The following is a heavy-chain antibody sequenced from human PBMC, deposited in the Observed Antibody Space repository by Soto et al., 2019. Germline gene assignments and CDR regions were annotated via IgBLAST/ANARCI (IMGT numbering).Heavy chain of an antibody. CDR3: ARILLGRSVAGGYFYMDV. V-gene: IGHV2-26*01. J-gene: IGHJ6*03. CDR1: GFSLSNGKVG. CDR2: IFSNDEK. D-gene: IGHD6-19*01. Sequence: HVTLKESGPVLVKPTETLTLTCTVSGFSLSNGKVGVSWISQPPGKALEWLAHIFSNDEKSYRTSLKSRPTLSEETSKSQVVLTMTNVDPVDTATYYCARILLGRSVAGGYFYMDVWGKGTTVTVSS.